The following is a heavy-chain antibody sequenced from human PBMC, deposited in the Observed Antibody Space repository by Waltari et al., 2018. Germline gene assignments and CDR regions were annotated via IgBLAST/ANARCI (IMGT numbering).Heavy chain of an antibody. CDR1: GGSISSHS. CDR3: ARETLYDSSN. D-gene: IGHD3-22*01. Sequence: QVQLQESGPGLVTPSETLSLTCTVSGGSISSHSWSWFRQPPGKGLEWIGYIYYSGSTNYNPPLKSRVTISVDTSKNQFSLKLSSVTAADTAVYYCARETLYDSSNWGQGTLVTVSS. V-gene: IGHV4-59*11. CDR2: IYYSGST. J-gene: IGHJ4*02.